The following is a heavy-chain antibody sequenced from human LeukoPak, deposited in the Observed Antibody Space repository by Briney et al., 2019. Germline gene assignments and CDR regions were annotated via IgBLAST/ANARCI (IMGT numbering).Heavy chain of an antibody. CDR3: ATKQWLAPPPDS. D-gene: IGHD6-19*01. J-gene: IGHJ4*02. Sequence: GGSLRLSCAASGFTFSKYWMLWVRQAPGKGLESVSRINTDGTVTTYADSVKGRFTVSRDNADNTMFLQMNSVRDEDSAVYYCATKQWLAPPPDSWGQGTPVTVSS. CDR1: GFTFSKYW. CDR2: INTDGTVT. V-gene: IGHV3-74*01.